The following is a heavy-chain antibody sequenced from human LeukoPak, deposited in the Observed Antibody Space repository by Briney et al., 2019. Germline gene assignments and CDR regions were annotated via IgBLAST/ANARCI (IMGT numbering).Heavy chain of an antibody. CDR2: ISGSGGST. Sequence: GGPLRLSCAASGFTFSSYAMSWVRQAPGKGLEWVSAISGSGGSTYYADSVKGRFTISRDNSKNTLYLQMNSLRAEDTAVYYCAAQWLLHGAFDFWGQGTTVTVSS. CDR1: GFTFSSYA. CDR3: AAQWLLHGAFDF. V-gene: IGHV3-23*01. D-gene: IGHD6-19*01. J-gene: IGHJ3*01.